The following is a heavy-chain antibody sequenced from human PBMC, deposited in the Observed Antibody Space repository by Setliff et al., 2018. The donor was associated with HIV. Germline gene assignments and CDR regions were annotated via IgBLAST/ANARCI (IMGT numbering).Heavy chain of an antibody. CDR2: IAYDGSLK. D-gene: IGHD1-26*01. Sequence: PGGSLRLSCVASGFTFSHYPMHWVRQAPGKGLEWVAVIAYDGSLKYYGGSVRGRFSISRDDSKNTLYLEMSRLRGEDTAVYYCARDPVVGPPDYFDYWGQGILVTVSS. J-gene: IGHJ4*02. V-gene: IGHV3-30*15. CDR3: ARDPVVGPPDYFDY. CDR1: GFTFSHYP.